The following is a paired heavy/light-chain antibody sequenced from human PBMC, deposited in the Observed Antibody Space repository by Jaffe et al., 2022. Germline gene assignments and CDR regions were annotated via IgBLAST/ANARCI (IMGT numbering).Heavy chain of an antibody. J-gene: IGHJ4*02. Sequence: QVQLVQSGSELKKPGASVKVSCKASGYTFTSYAMNWVRQAPGQGLEWMGWINTNTGNPTYAQGFTGRFVFSLDTSVSTAYLQISSLKAEDTAVYYCARGGDYGDNKGDYWGQGTLVTVSS. V-gene: IGHV7-4-1*02. CDR2: INTNTGNP. CDR3: ARGGDYGDNKGDY. D-gene: IGHD4-17*01. CDR1: GYTFTSYA.
Light chain of an antibody. J-gene: IGLJ3*02. CDR1: SGSIASNY. CDR2: EDN. CDR3: QSYDSSSNWV. Sequence: NFMLTQPHSVSESPGKTVTISCTGSSGSIASNYVQWYQQRPGSAPTTVIYEDNQRPSGVPDRFSGSIDSSSNSASLTISGLKTEDEADYYCQSYDSSSNWVFGGGTKLTVL. V-gene: IGLV6-57*02.